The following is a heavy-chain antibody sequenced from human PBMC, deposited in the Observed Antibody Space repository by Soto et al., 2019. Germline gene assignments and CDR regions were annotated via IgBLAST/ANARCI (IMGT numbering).Heavy chain of an antibody. CDR3: TTDVGDY. J-gene: IGHJ4*02. V-gene: IGHV3-15*07. D-gene: IGHD2-15*01. Sequence: GGSLRLSCAASGFSFNDARMNWVRQAPGKGLEWVGRIKSETDGGTTDYAAPVKGRFTISRDDSKDTLSLQMNSLKTEDTAVYYCTTDVGDYWGQGTLVTVSS. CDR1: GFSFNDAR. CDR2: IKSETDGGTT.